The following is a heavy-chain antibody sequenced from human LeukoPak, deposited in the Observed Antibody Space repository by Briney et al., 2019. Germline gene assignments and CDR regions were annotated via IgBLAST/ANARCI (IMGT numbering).Heavy chain of an antibody. V-gene: IGHV3-23*01. CDR1: GFTFSSYG. Sequence: GGTLRLSCAASGFTFSSYGMSWVRQAPGKGLEWVSAISGSGGSTYYADSVKGRFTISRDNSKNTLYLQMNSLRAEDTAVYYCAKVVWPFCSSTSCYYYMDVWGKGTTVTVSS. J-gene: IGHJ6*03. D-gene: IGHD2-2*01. CDR3: AKVVWPFCSSTSCYYYMDV. CDR2: ISGSGGST.